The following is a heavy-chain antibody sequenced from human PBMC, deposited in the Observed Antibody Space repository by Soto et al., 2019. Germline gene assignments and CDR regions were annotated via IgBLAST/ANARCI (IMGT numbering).Heavy chain of an antibody. J-gene: IGHJ4*02. CDR3: ARRSWAGTSCFFDY. V-gene: IGHV5-10-1*01. Sequence: EVQLVQSGAEVKKPGESLRISCQGSGNSFTSTWISWVRQTPGKGLEWMGRIDPIDSYTYYSPSFKGHVTITVDKSTTTAYRHWSSLKASDTAMYYCARRSWAGTSCFFDYWGQGTLVAVSA. CDR1: GNSFTSTW. CDR2: IDPIDSYT. D-gene: IGHD1-1*01.